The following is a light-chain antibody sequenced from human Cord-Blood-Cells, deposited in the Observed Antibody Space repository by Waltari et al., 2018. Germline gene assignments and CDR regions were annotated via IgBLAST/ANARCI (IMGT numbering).Light chain of an antibody. CDR2: DVS. CDR3: SSYTSSSTVV. CDR1: SRDGGGSNY. J-gene: IGLJ2*01. Sequence: QSALTQPASVSGSPGTSTTISCPGTSRDGGGSNYLSWYQQHPGKAPKLMIYDVSNRPSGVSNRFSGSKSGNTASLTISGLQAEDEADYYCSSYTSSSTVVFGGGTKLTVL. V-gene: IGLV2-14*01.